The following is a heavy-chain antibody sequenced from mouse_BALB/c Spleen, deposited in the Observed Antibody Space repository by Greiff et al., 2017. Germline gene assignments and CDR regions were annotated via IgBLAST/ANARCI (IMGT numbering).Heavy chain of an antibody. CDR2: ISSGGGST. CDR1: GFAFSSYD. Sequence: EVQVVESGGGLVKPGGSLKLSCAASGFAFSSYDMSWVRQTPEKRLEWVAYISSGGGSTYYPDTVKGRFTISRDTAKSTLYLQMSSLKSEDTAMYFCARRYGNPYYAMDYWGQGTSVTVSS. CDR3: ARRYGNPYYAMDY. J-gene: IGHJ4*01. V-gene: IGHV5-12-1*01. D-gene: IGHD2-10*02.